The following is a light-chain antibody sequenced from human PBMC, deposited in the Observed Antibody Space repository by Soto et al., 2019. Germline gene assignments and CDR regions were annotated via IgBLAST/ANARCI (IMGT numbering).Light chain of an antibody. CDR3: QKRSNWPSIT. CDR2: GAS. CDR1: QSVSNN. V-gene: IGKV3-15*01. Sequence: EIVMTQSPATLSVSPGERATLSCRASQSVSNNLAWYQQKPGQAPRLLIYGASTRATGIPARFSGSGSGTDFTLTISRLEPEDFAVYYCQKRSNWPSITFGQGTRLEIK. J-gene: IGKJ5*01.